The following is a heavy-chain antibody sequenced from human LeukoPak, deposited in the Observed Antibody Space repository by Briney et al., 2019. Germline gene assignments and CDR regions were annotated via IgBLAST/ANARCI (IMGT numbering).Heavy chain of an antibody. V-gene: IGHV3-23*01. CDR3: AKDGGYCSGGSCYPTPAFDV. Sequence: PGGSLRLSCAASGFTFSNCAMSWVRQAPGKGLEWVSAVSDGGDTTYYADSVKGRSTISRDNSKNTLYLQMNSLRAEDTAVYYCAKDGGYCSGGSCYPTPAFDVWGQGTMVTVSS. CDR1: GFTFSNCA. J-gene: IGHJ3*01. CDR2: VSDGGDTT. D-gene: IGHD2-15*01.